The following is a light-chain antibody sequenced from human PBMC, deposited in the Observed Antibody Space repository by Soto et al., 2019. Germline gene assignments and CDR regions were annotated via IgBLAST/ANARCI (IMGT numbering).Light chain of an antibody. CDR2: GAS. CDR3: QQYYRWPQT. J-gene: IGKJ1*01. CDR1: QSVSSSS. Sequence: EIVLTQFPDTLSLSPGERATLSCRASQSVSSSSLAWYQQKRGQAPRLLIHGASSRATGIPDRFSGSGSGTDFTLTISRLEPEDFAVYYCQQYYRWPQTFGQGTKVDIK. V-gene: IGKV3-20*01.